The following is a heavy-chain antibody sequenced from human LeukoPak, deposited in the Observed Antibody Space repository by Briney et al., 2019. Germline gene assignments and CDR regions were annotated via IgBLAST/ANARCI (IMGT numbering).Heavy chain of an antibody. CDR3: AKLTTETTSDYFYYFDV. V-gene: IGHV3-23*01. Sequence: PGGSLRLSCAASAFTFSSYAMSWVRQAPGKGLEWVSSISGSGGSTYYADSVKGRFTISRDNSRNTLYLQMNSLRAEDTAVYYCAKLTTETTSDYFYYFDVWGKGTTVTVSS. J-gene: IGHJ6*03. D-gene: IGHD4-17*01. CDR2: ISGSGGST. CDR1: AFTFSSYA.